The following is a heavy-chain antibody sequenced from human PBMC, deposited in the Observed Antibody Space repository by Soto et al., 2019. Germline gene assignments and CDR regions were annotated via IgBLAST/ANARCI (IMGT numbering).Heavy chain of an antibody. CDR2: MSSSGNKI. D-gene: IGHD3-10*01. CDR3: ARVRFGQWGYAMDV. Sequence: QVHLVESGGGLVKPGGSRRLSCAASGITFSDGSRTWIGQAPGKGLGWVSYMSSSGNKINYAGPVRGRFTVSRDNAKNSLYLQMNSLRAEDTAIYYCARVRFGQWGYAMDVWGQGTTVTVSS. V-gene: IGHV3-11*01. J-gene: IGHJ6*02. CDR1: GITFSDGS.